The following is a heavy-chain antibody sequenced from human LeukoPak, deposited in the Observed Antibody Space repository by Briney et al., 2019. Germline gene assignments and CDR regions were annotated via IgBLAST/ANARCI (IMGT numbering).Heavy chain of an antibody. CDR1: GFTFSSYA. Sequence: GGSLRLSCAASGFTFSSYAMGWVRQAPGKGLEWVSAINGGGSTTSYADSVKGRFTISRDNSKNTLYLQMNSLGAEDTAGYYCARGVAVASRIAAVWGQGTLVTVSS. D-gene: IGHD6-13*01. CDR3: ARGVAVASRIAAV. V-gene: IGHV3-23*01. CDR2: INGGGSTT. J-gene: IGHJ4*02.